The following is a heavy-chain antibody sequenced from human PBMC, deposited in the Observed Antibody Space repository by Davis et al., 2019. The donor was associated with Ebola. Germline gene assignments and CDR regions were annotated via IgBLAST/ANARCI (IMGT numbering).Heavy chain of an antibody. V-gene: IGHV3-23*01. CDR2: ISGSGGST. J-gene: IGHJ5*02. D-gene: IGHD2-15*01. Sequence: GESLKISCAASAFTFSSYAMTWVRQAPGKGLEWVSSISGSGGSTYYADSVKGRFTISRDNSKNTLYLQMNSLRADDTAVYYCARAPDRGQYNWFDPWGQGTLVTVSS. CDR1: AFTFSSYA. CDR3: ARAPDRGQYNWFDP.